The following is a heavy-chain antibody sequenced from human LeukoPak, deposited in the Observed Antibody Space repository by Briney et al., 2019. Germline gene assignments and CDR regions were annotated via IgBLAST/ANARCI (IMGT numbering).Heavy chain of an antibody. CDR2: ITGSSAST. Sequence: GGSLRLSCAASGFTFSSYAMSWVRQAPGKGLEWVSSITGSSASTYYADSVKGRFTISRDNSKNTLYLQMNSLRAEDTAVYYCAKVVGYDSSGYYYFDYWGQGTLVTVSS. D-gene: IGHD3-22*01. CDR3: AKVVGYDSSGYYYFDY. V-gene: IGHV3-23*01. J-gene: IGHJ4*02. CDR1: GFTFSSYA.